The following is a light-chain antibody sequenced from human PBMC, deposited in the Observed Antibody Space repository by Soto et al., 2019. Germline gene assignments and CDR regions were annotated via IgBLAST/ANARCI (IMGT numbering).Light chain of an antibody. J-gene: IGKJ4*01. V-gene: IGKV3-20*01. Sequence: EIVLTQSPGTLSLSPGERATLSCRASQSVSSSYLAWYQQKPGQAPSLLIYAASSRATGIPDRFTGSGSGTGFTRTISRVEHEYFAVYYCQLYGKDGSSPLTFGGGTVVEFK. CDR1: QSVSSSY. CDR3: QLYGKDGSSPLT. CDR2: AAS.